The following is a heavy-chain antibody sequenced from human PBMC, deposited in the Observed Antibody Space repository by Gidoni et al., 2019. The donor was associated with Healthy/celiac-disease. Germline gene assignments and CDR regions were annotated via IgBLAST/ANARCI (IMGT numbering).Heavy chain of an antibody. Sequence: EVQLVQSGAEVKKPGESLKISCKGSGYSFTRYWIGWVRQMPGKGLEWMGIIYPGDSDTRYSPSFQGQVTISADKSISTAYLQWSSLKASDTAMYYCARGVVVAASYYGMDVWGQGTTVTVSS. CDR1: GYSFTRYW. CDR2: IYPGDSDT. D-gene: IGHD2-15*01. CDR3: ARGVVVAASYYGMDV. V-gene: IGHV5-51*01. J-gene: IGHJ6*02.